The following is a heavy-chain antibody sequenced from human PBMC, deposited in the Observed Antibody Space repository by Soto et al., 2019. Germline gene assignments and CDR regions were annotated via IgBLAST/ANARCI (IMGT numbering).Heavy chain of an antibody. V-gene: IGHV3-23*01. CDR2: ITANGAFT. J-gene: IGHJ3*01. CDR3: GKAPNGDYFGAFDF. CDR1: GLSLDSYA. Sequence: EVQFLESGGGVVRPGGSLRLSCVASGLSLDSYAMTWVRQSPGKALEWVACITANGAFTSYTDSVRGRFTISRDNSKNTLYLQVDSLRADDTAVYYCGKAPNGDYFGAFDFWGQGTTIIVSS. D-gene: IGHD4-17*01.